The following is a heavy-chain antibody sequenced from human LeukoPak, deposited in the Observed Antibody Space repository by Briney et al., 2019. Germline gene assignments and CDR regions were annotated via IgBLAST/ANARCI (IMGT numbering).Heavy chain of an antibody. Sequence: PGGSLRLSCAASGFTFSSYSMNWVRQAPGKGLEWVSSISSSSSYIYYADSVKGRFTISRDNAKNSLYLQMNSLRAEDTTVYYCAREGLNYDDYGDSYYFDYWGQGTLVTVSS. CDR2: ISSSSSYI. CDR3: AREGLNYDDYGDSYYFDY. D-gene: IGHD4-17*01. V-gene: IGHV3-21*01. J-gene: IGHJ4*02. CDR1: GFTFSSYS.